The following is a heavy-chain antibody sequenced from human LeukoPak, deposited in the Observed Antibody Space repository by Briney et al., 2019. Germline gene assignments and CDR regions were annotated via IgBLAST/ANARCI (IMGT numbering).Heavy chain of an antibody. Sequence: GGSLRLSCAASGXTFSRYSMNWVRQAPGKGVEWVSYISASGGNLYYADSVKGRFTISRDNAKKSLYLQMNSLRAEDTAVYYCARGPLFGDYWGQGALVTVSS. CDR3: ARGPLFGDY. D-gene: IGHD3-10*01. V-gene: IGHV3-48*04. J-gene: IGHJ4*02. CDR2: ISASGGNL. CDR1: GXTFSRYS.